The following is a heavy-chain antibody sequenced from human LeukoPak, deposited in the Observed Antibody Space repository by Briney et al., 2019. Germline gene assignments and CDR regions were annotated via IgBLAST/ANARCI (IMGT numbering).Heavy chain of an antibody. CDR3: EAVAGGGGAGAFDI. Sequence: GGSLRLSCAASGFTFSSYAMSWVRQAPGKGLEWVSTISGSGGSTYYSDSVKGRFTISRDNSKNTLYLQMNSLRAEDTAVYYCEAVAGGGGAGAFDIWGQGTMVTVSS. CDR1: GFTFSSYA. V-gene: IGHV3-23*01. D-gene: IGHD6-19*01. CDR2: ISGSGGST. J-gene: IGHJ3*02.